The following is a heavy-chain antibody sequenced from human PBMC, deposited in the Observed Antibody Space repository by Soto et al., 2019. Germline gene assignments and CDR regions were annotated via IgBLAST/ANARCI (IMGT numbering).Heavy chain of an antibody. Sequence: XLSLTCAVYCGSFSGYYWSLILQPPGKGLEWIGEINHSGSTNYNPSLKSRVTISVDTSKNQFSLKLSSVTAADTAVYYCARGSWYSNYVWFDPWGQGTLVTVSS. J-gene: IGHJ5*02. CDR3: ARGSWYSNYVWFDP. CDR2: INHSGST. CDR1: CGSFSGYY. D-gene: IGHD4-4*01. V-gene: IGHV4-34*01.